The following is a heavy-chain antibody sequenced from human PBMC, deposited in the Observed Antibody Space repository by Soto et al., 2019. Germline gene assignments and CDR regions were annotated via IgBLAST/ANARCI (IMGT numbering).Heavy chain of an antibody. CDR2: IYYRGNA. CDR1: DDSINSDKYY. V-gene: IGHV4-39*01. D-gene: IGHD3-9*01. Sequence: QLQLQESGPGLVKPWETLSLTCSVSDDSINSDKYYWGWIRPPPGKGLEWIGSIYYRGNAYYNPSLQTRVTISLDKSKSQFSLKLNSVTAADSAVYFCARLEGLATISYYFDFWGPGALVTVSS. J-gene: IGHJ4*02. CDR3: ARLEGLATISYYFDF.